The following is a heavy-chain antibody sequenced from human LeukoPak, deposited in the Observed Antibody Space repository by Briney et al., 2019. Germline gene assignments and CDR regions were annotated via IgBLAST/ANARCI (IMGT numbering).Heavy chain of an antibody. CDR2: IKEDGSEK. V-gene: IGHV3-7*01. CDR3: VSGHYNDY. Sequence: QAGGSLRLSCVVSAFSIGNYWMNWVRQGPGKGLEWVANIKEDGSEKYYVGSVKGRFTISRDNAKNSVYLQMNSLRADDTAVYYCVSGHYNDYRSQGTLVTVSS. CDR1: AFSIGNYW. J-gene: IGHJ4*02.